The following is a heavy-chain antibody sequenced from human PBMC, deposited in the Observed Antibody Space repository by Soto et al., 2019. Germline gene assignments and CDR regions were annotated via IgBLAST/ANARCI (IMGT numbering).Heavy chain of an antibody. V-gene: IGHV3-72*01. CDR2: IRNKANSYTT. CDR1: GFTFSVHF. D-gene: IGHD5-12*01. J-gene: IGHJ4*02. Sequence: GGSLRLSCAASGFTFSVHFMDWVRQAPGKGLEWVGRIRNKANSYTTEYAASVKGRFTISRDDSKNSLYLQMNSLKTADTAVYYCARLALSRGSTGYDLDYWGQGTLVTVSS. CDR3: ARLALSRGSTGYDLDY.